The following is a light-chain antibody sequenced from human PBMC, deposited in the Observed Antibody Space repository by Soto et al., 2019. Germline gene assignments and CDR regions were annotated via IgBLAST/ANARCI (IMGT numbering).Light chain of an antibody. CDR2: EVS. CDR1: SSDVGSYNR. J-gene: IGLJ2*01. CDR3: SSYTSSITVV. V-gene: IGLV2-18*02. Sequence: QSALTQPPSVSGSPGQSVTISCTGTSSDVGSYNRVSWYQQPPGTAPKLMIYEVSNRPSVVPDRFSGSKSGNTASLPISGLQAEDEADYYCSSYTSSITVVFGGGTKLTVL.